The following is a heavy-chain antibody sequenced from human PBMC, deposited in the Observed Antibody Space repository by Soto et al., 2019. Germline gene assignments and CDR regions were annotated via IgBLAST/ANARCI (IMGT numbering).Heavy chain of an antibody. Sequence: PSETLSLTCTVSGGSISSSSYYWGWIRQPPGKGLEWIGRIYYSGSTYYNPSLKSRVTISVDTSKNQFSLKLSSVTAADTAVYYCATTYYDFWSGYSTEGAGWFDPWGQGTLVTVSS. D-gene: IGHD3-3*01. CDR1: GGSISSSSYY. J-gene: IGHJ5*02. CDR3: ATTYYDFWSGYSTEGAGWFDP. V-gene: IGHV4-39*01. CDR2: IYYSGST.